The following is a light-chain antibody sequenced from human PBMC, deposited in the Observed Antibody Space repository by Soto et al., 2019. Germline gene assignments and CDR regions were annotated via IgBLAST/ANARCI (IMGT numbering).Light chain of an antibody. CDR2: GNS. Sequence: KRVTISCSGSSSNIGAGYDVNWYRQLPGTAPKLLIYGNSDRPSGVPDRFSGSKSGTSASLAITGLQAEDEADYFCQSYDRSLRTYVFGTGTKVTVL. V-gene: IGLV1-40*01. CDR1: SSNIGAGYD. J-gene: IGLJ1*01. CDR3: QSYDRSLRTYV.